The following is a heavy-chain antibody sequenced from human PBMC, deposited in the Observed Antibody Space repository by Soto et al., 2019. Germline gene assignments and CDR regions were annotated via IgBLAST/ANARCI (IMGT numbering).Heavy chain of an antibody. CDR3: ARVSEMGTVTEGYYYYMDV. Sequence: QVQLVQSGAEVKKPGSSVKVSCKASGGTFSNYTISWVRQAPGQGLEWMGRIIPIFNIANYAQKFQGRVTITADKSTSTVYMELSNPRSDYTAVYYCARVSEMGTVTEGYYYYMDVWGKGTTVTVSS. D-gene: IGHD4-17*01. CDR1: GGTFSNYT. V-gene: IGHV1-69*02. J-gene: IGHJ6*03. CDR2: IIPIFNIA.